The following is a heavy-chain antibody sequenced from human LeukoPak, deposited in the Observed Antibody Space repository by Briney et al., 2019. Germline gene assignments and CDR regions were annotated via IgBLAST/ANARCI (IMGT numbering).Heavy chain of an antibody. V-gene: IGHV3-48*03. J-gene: IGHJ4*02. CDR1: GFTFSSYE. CDR3: AKGRIVKLDY. CDR2: ISSSGSTI. Sequence: GGSPRLSCAASGFTFSSYEMNWVRQAPGKGLEWVSYISSSGSTIYYADSVKGRFTISRDNAKNSLYLQMNSLRAEDTAVYYCAKGRIVKLDYWGRGTLVTVSS. D-gene: IGHD1-26*01.